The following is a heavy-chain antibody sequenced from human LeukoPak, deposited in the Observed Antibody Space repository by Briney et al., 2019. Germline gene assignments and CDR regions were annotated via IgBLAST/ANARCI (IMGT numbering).Heavy chain of an antibody. V-gene: IGHV3-33*06. CDR2: IWYDGSNK. J-gene: IGHJ5*02. Sequence: VGSLSLSCAASGFTFSRYGMHGVHQAPGRGVEWVAVIWYDGSNKYTADSVRGRFTHSRDNSQNTLDLQMNRCRAEDTAVYYCAKDGVASGSYLKWCDPWGEGTLVTVSS. CDR1: GFTFSRYG. D-gene: IGHD1-26*01. CDR3: AKDGVASGSYLKWCDP.